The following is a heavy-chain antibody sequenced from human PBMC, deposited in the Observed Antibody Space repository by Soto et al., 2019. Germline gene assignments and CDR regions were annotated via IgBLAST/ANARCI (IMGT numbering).Heavy chain of an antibody. CDR1: GYTFTSYD. D-gene: IGHD6-19*01. CDR2: MNPNSGNT. CDR3: ARGGPIAVAGTWWFDP. J-gene: IGHJ5*02. V-gene: IGHV1-8*01. Sequence: QVQLVQSGAEVKKPGASVKVSCKASGYTFTSYDINWVRQATGQGLEWMGWMNPNSGNTGYAQKFKGRVTMTRNTSISTAYMELSSLRSEDTAVYYCARGGPIAVAGTWWFDPWGQGTLVTVSS.